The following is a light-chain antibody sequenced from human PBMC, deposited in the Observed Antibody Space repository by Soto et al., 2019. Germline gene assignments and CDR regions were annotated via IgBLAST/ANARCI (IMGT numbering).Light chain of an antibody. CDR2: EVS. CDR1: SSDVGGYNY. CDR3: SSYTSSSTEV. V-gene: IGLV2-14*01. J-gene: IGLJ1*01. Sequence: QSVLTQTASVSGSPGQSMTISCTGTSSDVGGYNYVSWYQQHPGKAPKLMIYEVSNRPSGVSNRFSGSKSGNTASLTISGLQAEDEADYYCSSYTSSSTEVLGTGTKVNVL.